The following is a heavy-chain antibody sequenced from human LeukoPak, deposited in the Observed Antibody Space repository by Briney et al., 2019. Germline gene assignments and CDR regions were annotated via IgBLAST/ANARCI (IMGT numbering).Heavy chain of an antibody. CDR1: GFTFSRTW. D-gene: IGHD2-2*01. CDR2: IHGDGSEK. CDR3: ARVGEVVVPAAIERWYGHWFDP. Sequence: GGSLRLSCAASGFTFSRTWMSWARQAPGKGLEWVANIHGDGSEKYYVESVKGRFTVSRDNAKNSLNLQMSSMRAEDTAVYYCARVGEVVVPAAIERWYGHWFDPWGQGTLVTVSS. V-gene: IGHV3-7*03. J-gene: IGHJ5*02.